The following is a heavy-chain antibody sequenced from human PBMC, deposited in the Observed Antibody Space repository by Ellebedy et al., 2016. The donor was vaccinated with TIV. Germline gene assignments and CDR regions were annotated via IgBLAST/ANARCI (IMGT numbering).Heavy chain of an antibody. CDR3: ARGPEAGWFGESVQGIDY. J-gene: IGHJ4*02. D-gene: IGHD3-10*01. CDR1: GFTFSSYS. Sequence: GGSLRLSCAASGFTFSSYSMNWVRQAPGKGLEWVSSISSSSSYIYYAGSVKGRFTISRDNAKNSLYLQMNSLRAEDTAVYYCARGPEAGWFGESVQGIDYWGQGTLVTVSS. CDR2: ISSSSSYI. V-gene: IGHV3-21*01.